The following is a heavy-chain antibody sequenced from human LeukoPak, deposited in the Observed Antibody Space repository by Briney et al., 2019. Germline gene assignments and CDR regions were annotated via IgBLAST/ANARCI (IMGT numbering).Heavy chain of an antibody. D-gene: IGHD4-23*01. J-gene: IGHJ5*02. CDR1: GYTFTSYD. Sequence: GASVKVSCKASGYTFTSYDINWVRQAPGQGLEWMGWMNPNSGYTGYAQKFQDRVTITRDTSIGTAYMELSSLRSEDTAVYYCARDYGGNSGWFDPWGQGTLVTVSS. V-gene: IGHV1-8*03. CDR3: ARDYGGNSGWFDP. CDR2: MNPNSGYT.